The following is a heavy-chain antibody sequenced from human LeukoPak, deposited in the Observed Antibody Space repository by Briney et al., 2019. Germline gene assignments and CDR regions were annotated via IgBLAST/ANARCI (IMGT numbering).Heavy chain of an antibody. CDR2: ISYDGSNK. Sequence: PGGSLGRSCAASGFTFSSYGMHWVRQAPGKGLEWVAVISYDGSNKYYADSVKGRFTISRDNSKNTLYLQMNSLRAEDTAVYYCAKDLSSGSYYFDYWGQGTLVTVSS. D-gene: IGHD3-22*01. J-gene: IGHJ4*02. CDR1: GFTFSSYG. V-gene: IGHV3-30*18. CDR3: AKDLSSGSYYFDY.